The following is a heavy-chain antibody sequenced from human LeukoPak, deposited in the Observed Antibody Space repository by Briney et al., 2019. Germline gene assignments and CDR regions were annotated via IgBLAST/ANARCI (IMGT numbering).Heavy chain of an antibody. D-gene: IGHD2-21*02. CDR3: ARHMSVYCGGDCYFDY. CDR1: GGSINNYY. CDR2: VYYSGST. Sequence: SETLSLTCTVSGGSINNYYWSWIRQPPGKGLEWIGYVYYSGSTSYKPSLKSRVTISVDTSKNQFSLRLSSVTAADTAVYYCARHMSVYCGGDCYFDYWGQGTLVTVSS. J-gene: IGHJ4*02. V-gene: IGHV4-59*08.